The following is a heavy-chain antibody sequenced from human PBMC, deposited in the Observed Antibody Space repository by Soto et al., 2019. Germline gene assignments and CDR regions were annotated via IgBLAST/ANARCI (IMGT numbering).Heavy chain of an antibody. CDR2: IYYSGST. CDR3: ARGAGWQAIFGVVTSSYYYGMDV. V-gene: IGHV4-59*01. D-gene: IGHD3-3*01. Sequence: PSETLSLTCTVSGGSISSYYWSWIRQPPGKGPEWIGYIYYSGSTNYNPSLKSRVTISVDTSKNQFSLKLSSVTAADTAVYYCARGAGWQAIFGVVTSSYYYGMDVWGQGTTVTVSS. CDR1: GGSISSYY. J-gene: IGHJ6*02.